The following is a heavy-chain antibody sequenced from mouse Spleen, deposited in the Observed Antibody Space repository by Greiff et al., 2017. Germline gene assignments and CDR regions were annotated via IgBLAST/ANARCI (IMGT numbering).Heavy chain of an antibody. CDR3: ARHGDYDGGHYYAMDY. CDR1: GFTFSDYG. Sequence: EVKLQESGGGLVKPGGSLKLSCAASGFTFSDYGMAWVRQAPGKGPEWVAFISNLAYSIYYADTVTGRFTISRENAKNTLYLEMSSLRSEDTAMYYCARHGDYDGGHYYAMDYWGQGTSVTVSS. CDR2: ISNLAYSI. J-gene: IGHJ4*01. D-gene: IGHD2-4*01. V-gene: IGHV5-15*01.